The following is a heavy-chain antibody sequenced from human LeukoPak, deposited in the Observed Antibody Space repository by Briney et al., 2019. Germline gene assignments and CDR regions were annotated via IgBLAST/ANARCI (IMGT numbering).Heavy chain of an antibody. J-gene: IGHJ4*02. CDR2: IFHSGST. D-gene: IGHD2-15*01. Sequence: PSETLSFTCTVSGGSIRNYYWSWIRQPPGKGLEWMGYIFHSGSTDYNPSLKSRVTMSIDTSRNQFSLKLTSVTAADTAVYYCARGGACSGGSCHYPNFDYWGQGTLVTVSS. CDR1: GGSIRNYY. V-gene: IGHV4-59*01. CDR3: ARGGACSGGSCHYPNFDY.